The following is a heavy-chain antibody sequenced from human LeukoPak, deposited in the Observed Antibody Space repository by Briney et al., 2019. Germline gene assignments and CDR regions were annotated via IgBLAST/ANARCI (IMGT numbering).Heavy chain of an antibody. Sequence: PSETLSLTCTVSGGSISSYYWSWIRHPPGTGLEWIGRIYARGNTNYNHSLKSRVTMSVDTSKNQFSLTLSSVTAADTAVYYCAREPLPYCSGGSCYESAIDYWGQGTLVTVSS. CDR1: GGSISSYY. CDR2: IYARGNT. CDR3: AREPLPYCSGGSCYESAIDY. J-gene: IGHJ4*02. D-gene: IGHD2-15*01. V-gene: IGHV4-4*07.